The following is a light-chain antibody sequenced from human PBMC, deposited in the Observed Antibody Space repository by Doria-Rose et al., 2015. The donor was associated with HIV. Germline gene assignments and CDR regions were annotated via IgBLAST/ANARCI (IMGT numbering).Light chain of an antibody. Sequence: LSASVGDRVTITCRASQSISSWLAWYQQKPGRAPELLIYQASTLESGVPSRFSGSGSGSEFTLTISSLQPDDFATYFCQQYDSFSLTFGGGTRVEIK. CDR2: QAS. V-gene: IGKV1-5*03. CDR1: QSISSW. CDR3: QQYDSFSLT. J-gene: IGKJ4*01.